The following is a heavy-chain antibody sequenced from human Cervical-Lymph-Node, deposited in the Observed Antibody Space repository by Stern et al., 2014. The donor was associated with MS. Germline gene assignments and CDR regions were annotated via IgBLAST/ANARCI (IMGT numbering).Heavy chain of an antibody. Sequence: VQLVESGGGVVQPGRSLRLSCAASGFSFRDYGMHWVRQAQGKGLEWESLVSHDAIHKYYVDSVKGRFTISRDNSKNTLYPQMDSLRPEDTAVYFCAKEGRGKSSGEFEYWGQGNLVTVSS. CDR3: AKEGRGKSSGEFEY. J-gene: IGHJ4*02. V-gene: IGHV3-30*18. CDR2: VSHDAIHK. D-gene: IGHD1-26*01. CDR1: GFSFRDYG.